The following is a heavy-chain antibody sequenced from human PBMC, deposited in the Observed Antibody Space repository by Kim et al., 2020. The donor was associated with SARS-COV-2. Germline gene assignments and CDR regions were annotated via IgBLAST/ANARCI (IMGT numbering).Heavy chain of an antibody. V-gene: IGHV4-39*01. CDR1: GGSISSSSYY. Sequence: SETLSLTCTVSGGSISSSSYYWGWIRQPPGKGLEWIGSIYYSGSTYYNPSLKSRVTISVDTSKNQFSLKLSSVTAADTAVYYCARHSNWFDPWGQGTLVTVSS. CDR2: IYYSGST. CDR3: ARHSNWFDP. J-gene: IGHJ5*02.